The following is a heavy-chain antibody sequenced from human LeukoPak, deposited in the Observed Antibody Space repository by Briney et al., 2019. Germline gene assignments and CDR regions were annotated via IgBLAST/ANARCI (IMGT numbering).Heavy chain of an antibody. J-gene: IGHJ4*02. CDR3: ARLFARGWYGEFYFDY. D-gene: IGHD3-10*01. Sequence: PSETLSLTCTVSGGSISSSSYYWGWIRQPPGKGLEWIGSIYYSGSTYYNPSLKSRVTISVDTSKNQFSLKLSSVTAADTAVYYCARLFARGWYGEFYFDYWGQGTLVTVSS. V-gene: IGHV4-39*01. CDR2: IYYSGST. CDR1: GGSISSSSYY.